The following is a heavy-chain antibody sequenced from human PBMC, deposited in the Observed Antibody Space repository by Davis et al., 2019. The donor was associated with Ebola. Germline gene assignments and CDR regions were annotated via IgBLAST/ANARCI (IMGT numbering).Heavy chain of an antibody. J-gene: IGHJ6*02. CDR2: IYSSGST. CDR1: GGSISSYY. CDR3: ARGLLEYYYDSSGYDYYYGMDV. V-gene: IGHV4-59*12. Sequence: GSLRLSCTVAGGSISSYYWSWIRQPPGKGLGWVGYIYSSGSTNYNPSIKSRCTISVKTSKNQFSLKLSSVTVADTAVYYCARGLLEYYYDSSGYDYYYGMDVWGQGTTVTVSS. D-gene: IGHD3-22*01.